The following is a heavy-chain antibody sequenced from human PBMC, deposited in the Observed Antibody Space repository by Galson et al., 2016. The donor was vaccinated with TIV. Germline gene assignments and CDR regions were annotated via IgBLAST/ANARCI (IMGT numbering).Heavy chain of an antibody. J-gene: IGHJ6*02. V-gene: IGHV3-74*01. D-gene: IGHD1-14*01. CDR1: GFTFTNYW. CDR2: ISSDGSST. CDR3: TSDEPSYNYVLDV. Sequence: SLRLSCAASGFTFTNYWMHWVRQVPGKGLVWVSRISSDGSSTLYADSVKGRFTISRDNAKNTLYLQMSSLRAEDTALYYCTSDEPSYNYVLDVWGQGTTVTVSS.